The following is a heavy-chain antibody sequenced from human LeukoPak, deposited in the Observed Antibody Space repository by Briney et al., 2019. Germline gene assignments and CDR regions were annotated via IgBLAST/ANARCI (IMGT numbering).Heavy chain of an antibody. CDR1: GGSISSGTYY. Sequence: SETLSLTCTVSGGSISSGTYYWGWVPRPPGKGLEWIGSIYYSGSTSYNPSLKSRVTISVDTSKNQFSLKLDSVTAADTAVYYCARNASDSGTSYFDYWGQGTLVTVSS. CDR2: IYYSGST. V-gene: IGHV4-39*01. D-gene: IGHD1-26*01. CDR3: ARNASDSGTSYFDY. J-gene: IGHJ4*02.